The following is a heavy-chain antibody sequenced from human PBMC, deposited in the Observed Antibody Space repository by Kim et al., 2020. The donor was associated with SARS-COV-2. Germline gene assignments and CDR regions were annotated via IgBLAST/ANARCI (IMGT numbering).Heavy chain of an antibody. Sequence: GGSLRLSCAASGFTFDDYAMHWVRQAPGKGLEWVSGISWNSGSIGYADSVKGRFTISRDNAKNSLYLQMNSLRAEDTALYYCAKSRWLDNWFDPWGQGTL. CDR3: AKSRWLDNWFDP. CDR2: ISWNSGSI. J-gene: IGHJ5*02. D-gene: IGHD5-12*01. CDR1: GFTFDDYA. V-gene: IGHV3-9*01.